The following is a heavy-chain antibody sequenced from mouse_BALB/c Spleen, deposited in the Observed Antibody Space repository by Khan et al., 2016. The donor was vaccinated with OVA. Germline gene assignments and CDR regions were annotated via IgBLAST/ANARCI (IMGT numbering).Heavy chain of an antibody. D-gene: IGHD1-3*01. Sequence: VQLKESGTVLARPGASVKMSCKASGYIFTSYLIHWVKQRPGQGLEWIGDIFPGNSDTTYNQKFKDKAKLIAGTSASPAYMVLSRLTNEDSSVYYCTRGGYSSFAYWGQGTLVTVSA. CDR3: TRGGYSSFAY. J-gene: IGHJ3*01. CDR2: IFPGNSDT. CDR1: GYIFTSYL. V-gene: IGHV1-5*01.